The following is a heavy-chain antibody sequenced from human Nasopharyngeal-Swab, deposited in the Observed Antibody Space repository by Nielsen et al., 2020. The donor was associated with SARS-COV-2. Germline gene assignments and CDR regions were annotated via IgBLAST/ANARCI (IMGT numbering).Heavy chain of an antibody. CDR1: GGSINNYY. CDR2: IYYSGST. Sequence: SETLSLTCSVSGGSINNYYWSWIRQPAGKGLEWIGRIYYSGSTNYSPSLKSRVTISVDTSKNQFSLKLSSVTAADTAVYYCARAAYNTIGWFDPWGQGTLVTVSS. D-gene: IGHD3-3*01. J-gene: IGHJ5*02. CDR3: ARAAYNTIGWFDP. V-gene: IGHV4-4*07.